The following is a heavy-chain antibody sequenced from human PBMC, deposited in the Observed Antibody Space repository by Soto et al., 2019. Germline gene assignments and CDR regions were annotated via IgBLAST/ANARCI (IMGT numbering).Heavy chain of an antibody. CDR2: ISATGGGT. CDR1: GFKFSNYA. J-gene: IGHJ4*02. CDR3: AKDRRAGGNSAFYFDF. V-gene: IGHV3-23*01. Sequence: ETLSLTCTASGFKFSNYAMSWVRQAPGKGLEWVSLISATGGGTYYADSVKGRFTISRDNSHNTLYLQVHSLTAEDTAVYYCAKDRRAGGNSAFYFDFWGQGAQVTVSS. D-gene: IGHD3-16*01.